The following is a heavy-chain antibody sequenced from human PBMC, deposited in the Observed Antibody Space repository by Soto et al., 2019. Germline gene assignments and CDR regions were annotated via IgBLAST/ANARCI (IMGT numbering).Heavy chain of an antibody. CDR2: IIPILGIA. Sequence: QVPLVQSGAEVKKPGSSVKVSCKASGGTFSSYTISWVRQAPGQGLEWMGRIIPILGIANYAQKFQGRVTITADKSTSTAYMELSSLRSEDTAVYYCAAGGYCSGGSCYWSWFDPWGQGTLVTVSS. V-gene: IGHV1-69*02. CDR3: AAGGYCSGGSCYWSWFDP. CDR1: GGTFSSYT. D-gene: IGHD2-15*01. J-gene: IGHJ5*02.